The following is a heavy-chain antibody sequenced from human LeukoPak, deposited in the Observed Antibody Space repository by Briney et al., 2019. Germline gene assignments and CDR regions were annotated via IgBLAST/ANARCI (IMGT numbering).Heavy chain of an antibody. D-gene: IGHD3-10*01. J-gene: IGHJ6*02. CDR2: ISYDGSNK. Sequence: GGSLRLSCAASGFTFSSYAMHWVRQAPGKGLEWVAVISYDGSNKYYADSVKGRFTISRDNSKNTLYLQMNSLRAEDTAVYYCAKTLNYGSGSYYKNAPNYYYYGMDVWGQGTTVTVSS. CDR1: GFTFSSYA. V-gene: IGHV3-30-3*02. CDR3: AKTLNYGSGSYYKNAPNYYYYGMDV.